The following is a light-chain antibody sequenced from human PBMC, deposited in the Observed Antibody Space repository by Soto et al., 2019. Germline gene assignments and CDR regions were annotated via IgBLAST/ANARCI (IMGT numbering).Light chain of an antibody. CDR1: QSVSSSY. Sequence: EIVLTQSPGTLSLSPGERATLSCRASQSVSSSYLAWYQQKPGQAPRLLIYGASSRATGIPDRFSGSGSGTDFTLTISRLEPEDFATYYCQQGYSSAITFGQGTRLEI. CDR3: QQGYSSAIT. J-gene: IGKJ5*01. V-gene: IGKV3-20*01. CDR2: GAS.